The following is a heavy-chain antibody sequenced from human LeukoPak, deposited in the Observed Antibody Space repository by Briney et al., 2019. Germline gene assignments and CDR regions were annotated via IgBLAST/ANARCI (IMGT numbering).Heavy chain of an antibody. J-gene: IGHJ4*02. CDR2: INTDGNTT. Sequence: GGSLRLSCAASGFTFSSYWMHWVRQAPGKGLVWVSRINTDGNTTNYADSVKGRFTISRDNAKNTRYLQMNSLRAEDTAVYYCAREVTNTMIRGFDYWGQGALVTVSS. CDR3: AREVTNTMIRGFDY. CDR1: GFTFSSYW. D-gene: IGHD3-10*01. V-gene: IGHV3-74*01.